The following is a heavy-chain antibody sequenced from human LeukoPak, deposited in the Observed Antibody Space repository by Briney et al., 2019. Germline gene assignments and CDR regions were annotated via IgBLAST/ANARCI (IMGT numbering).Heavy chain of an antibody. CDR3: ARSGLYNNWPNWFDP. Sequence: GESLKISCKGSGYAFTTYWIAWVRQMPGKGLEWMGVIYPGDSDTRYSPSFQGQVTISADKSISTAYLQWTSLKASDSAIYYCARSGLYNNWPNWFDPWGQGTLVTVSS. V-gene: IGHV5-51*01. CDR1: GYAFTTYW. CDR2: IYPGDSDT. J-gene: IGHJ5*02. D-gene: IGHD1-1*01.